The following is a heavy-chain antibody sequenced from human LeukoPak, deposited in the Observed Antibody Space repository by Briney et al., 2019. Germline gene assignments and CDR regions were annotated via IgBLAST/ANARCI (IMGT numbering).Heavy chain of an antibody. CDR2: ISSSGSTI. CDR1: GFTFSSYA. D-gene: IGHD3-22*01. J-gene: IGHJ4*02. V-gene: IGHV3-48*03. Sequence: PGGSLRLSCAASGFTFSSYAMSWVRQAPGKGLEWVSYISSSGSTIYYADSVKGRFTISRDNAKNSLYLQMNSLRAEDTAVYYCASSLIYSSGYYDYWGQGTLVTVSS. CDR3: ASSLIYSSGYYDY.